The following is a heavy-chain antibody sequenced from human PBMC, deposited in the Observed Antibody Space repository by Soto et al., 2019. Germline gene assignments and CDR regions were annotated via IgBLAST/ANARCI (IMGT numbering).Heavy chain of an antibody. Sequence: QVQLVQSGAEVKKPGSSVKVSCKASGGYFRNYVMSWVRQAPGQGLEWMGGIIPVFETRTYAQKFQGRVTITADYSTRTGSREIRNLRSEETAVYFCSFHSDSNSYSRFDFWGQGTPGTVSS. CDR1: GGYFRNYV. CDR3: SFHSDSNSYSRFDF. J-gene: IGHJ4*02. V-gene: IGHV1-69*01. D-gene: IGHD4-4*01. CDR2: IIPVFETR.